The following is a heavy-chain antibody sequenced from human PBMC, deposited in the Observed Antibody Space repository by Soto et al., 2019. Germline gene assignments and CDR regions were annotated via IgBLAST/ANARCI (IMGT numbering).Heavy chain of an antibody. CDR3: ARALGIAAAGTFMDV. J-gene: IGHJ6*02. V-gene: IGHV3-33*01. D-gene: IGHD6-13*01. CDR2: IYYDGSNK. CDR1: EFTFSTYG. Sequence: QAQLVASGGGVVQPGRSLRLSCAASEFTFSTYGMHWVRQAPGKGLEWVAFIYYDGSNKYYADSVKGRFTISRDNLKNTLYLQMNSLRAEDTAVYYCARALGIAAAGTFMDVWGHGTTVTVSS.